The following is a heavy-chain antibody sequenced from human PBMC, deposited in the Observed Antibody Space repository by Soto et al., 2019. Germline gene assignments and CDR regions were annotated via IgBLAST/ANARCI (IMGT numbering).Heavy chain of an antibody. Sequence: QITLKESGPTVVKPTQTLTLTCTFSGFSLTTNGVGVGWILQPPGKALEWLALIYWDDDKRYSPTLKSRLAISKDISKNQVVLTLTDVDPVDAATYFCVHHVTGGSFDVWGQGSRVTVSS. CDR2: IYWDDDK. J-gene: IGHJ3*01. CDR3: VHHVTGGSFDV. CDR1: GFSLTTNGVG. V-gene: IGHV2-5*02. D-gene: IGHD4-4*01.